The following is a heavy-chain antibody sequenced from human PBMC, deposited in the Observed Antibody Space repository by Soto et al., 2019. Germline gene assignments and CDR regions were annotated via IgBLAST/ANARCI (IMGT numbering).Heavy chain of an antibody. CDR2: IYSGGST. CDR1: GFTVSRNY. CDR3: ARENWDHYYGMDV. Sequence: EVQLVETGGGLIQPGGSLRLSCAASGFTVSRNYMSWVRQAPGKGLEWVSVIYSGGSTYYADSVKGRFTISRDNSKNTLYLQRNSLRAEDTAVYYCARENWDHYYGMDVWGQGTTVTVSS. D-gene: IGHD1-26*01. V-gene: IGHV3-53*02. J-gene: IGHJ6*02.